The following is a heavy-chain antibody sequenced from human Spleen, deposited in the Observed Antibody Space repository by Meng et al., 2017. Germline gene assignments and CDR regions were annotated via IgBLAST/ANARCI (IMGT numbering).Heavy chain of an antibody. CDR3: ARGPSRGSSWYRRNWFDP. D-gene: IGHD6-13*01. V-gene: IGHV3-20*04. J-gene: IGHJ5*02. Sequence: GESLKISCAASGFTFDDYGMSWVRQTPGKGLEWVSGINWNGGLTDYAYSVKGRFTISRDNSKNTLYLQMNSLRAEDTAVYYCARGPSRGSSWYRRNWFDPWGQGTLVTVSS. CDR1: GFTFDDYG. CDR2: INWNGGLT.